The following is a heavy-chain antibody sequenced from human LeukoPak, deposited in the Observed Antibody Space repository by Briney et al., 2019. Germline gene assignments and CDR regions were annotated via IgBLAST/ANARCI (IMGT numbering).Heavy chain of an antibody. CDR1: GFTFSDYY. CDR2: ISSSGSTI. Sequence: PGGSLRLSCAASGFTFSDYYMSWIRQAPGKGLEWVSYISSSGSTIYYADSVKGRFTISRDNAKNSLYLKMNSLRAEDTAVYYCARAARLSRSSYYYYGMDVWGQGTTVTVSS. D-gene: IGHD5-12*01. CDR3: ARAARLSRSSYYYYGMDV. V-gene: IGHV3-11*01. J-gene: IGHJ6*02.